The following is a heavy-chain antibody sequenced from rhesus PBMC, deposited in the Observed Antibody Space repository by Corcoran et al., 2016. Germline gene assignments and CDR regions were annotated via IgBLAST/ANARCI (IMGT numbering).Heavy chain of an antibody. CDR1: SGSFTTYY. CDR2: VNGESGSA. Sequence: QVQLQESGPGLVKPSETLSLTCGVSSGSFTTYYWNWIRQPPGKGLEWIGEVNGESGSANYNPPLKSRVTISKDASKNQFSLKLNSLTAADTAVYYCGKSVAAGVDFLGQGVLVIVSS. D-gene: IGHD6-31*01. J-gene: IGHJ4*01. V-gene: IGHV4-80*01. CDR3: GKSVAAGVDF.